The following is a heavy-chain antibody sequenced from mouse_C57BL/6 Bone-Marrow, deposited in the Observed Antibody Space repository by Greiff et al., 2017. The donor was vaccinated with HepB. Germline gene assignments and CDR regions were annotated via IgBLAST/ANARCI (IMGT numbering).Heavy chain of an antibody. J-gene: IGHJ2*01. V-gene: IGHV1-69*01. D-gene: IGHD2-1*01. CDR1: GYTFTSYW. CDR3: ARRDGKDYFDY. Sequence: QVQLQQPGAELVMPGASVKLSCKASGYTFTSYWVHWVKQRPGQGLEWIGEIDPSDSYTNYNQKFKGKSTLTVDKSSSTAYMQLSSLTSEDSAVYYCARRDGKDYFDYWGPGTTLTVSS. CDR2: IDPSDSYT.